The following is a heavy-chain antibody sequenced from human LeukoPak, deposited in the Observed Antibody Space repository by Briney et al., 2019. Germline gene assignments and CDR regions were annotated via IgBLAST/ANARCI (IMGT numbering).Heavy chain of an antibody. CDR2: ISYDGANK. D-gene: IGHD3-10*01. V-gene: IGHV3-23*01. Sequence: GGSLRLSCAASGFRFSSYALTWVRHAPGKGLEWVSTISYDGANKYYADSARGRFTFSRDNYKNTVYLQMNSLGAEDTAVYFCAKGSSGNYGGRLDYWGQGTLVTVSP. J-gene: IGHJ4*02. CDR3: AKGSSGNYGGRLDY. CDR1: GFRFSSYA.